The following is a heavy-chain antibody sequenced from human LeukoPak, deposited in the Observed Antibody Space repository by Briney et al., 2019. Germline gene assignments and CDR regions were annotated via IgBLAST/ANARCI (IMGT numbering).Heavy chain of an antibody. CDR1: GFTFSSYG. J-gene: IGHJ5*02. V-gene: IGHV3-33*01. Sequence: GRSLRLSCAASGFTFSSYGMHWVRQAPGKGLEWVAVIWYDGSNKYYADSVKGRFTISRDNSKNALYLQMNSLRAEDTAVYYCARAKITLWLRGGPNWFDPWGQGTLVTVSS. D-gene: IGHD5-18*01. CDR3: ARAKITLWLRGGPNWFDP. CDR2: IWYDGSNK.